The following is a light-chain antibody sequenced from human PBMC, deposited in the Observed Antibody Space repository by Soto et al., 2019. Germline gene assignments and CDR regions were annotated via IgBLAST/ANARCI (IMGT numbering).Light chain of an antibody. V-gene: IGKV1-5*03. J-gene: IGKJ1*01. CDR1: QSISSW. CDR2: KAS. CDR3: QQYKT. Sequence: DIQMTQSPSTLSASVGDRVTITCRASQSISSWLAWYQQKPGKAPKLLIYKASSLESGVPSRFSGSGSGTEFTLTFSSLQPDDFATYYCQQYKTFGQGTKVEIK.